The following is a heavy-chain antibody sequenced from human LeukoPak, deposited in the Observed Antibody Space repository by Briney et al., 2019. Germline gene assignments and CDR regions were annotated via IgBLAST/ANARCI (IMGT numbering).Heavy chain of an antibody. CDR2: IYTSGTT. CDR3: ARASPRAATFDY. V-gene: IGHV4-4*07. Sequence: SETLSLTCAVSGGSISSYYWSWIRQPAGKGLEWIGRIYTSGTTNYNPSLKSRVTMSVDTSKNQFSLNLNSVTAADTAVYYGARASPRAATFDYWGQGTLVTVSS. J-gene: IGHJ4*02. D-gene: IGHD2-15*01. CDR1: GGSISSYY.